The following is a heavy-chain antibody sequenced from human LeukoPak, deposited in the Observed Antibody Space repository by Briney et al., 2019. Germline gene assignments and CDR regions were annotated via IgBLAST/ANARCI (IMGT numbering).Heavy chain of an antibody. CDR2: IYYSGST. Sequence: PSETLSLTCTVSGGSISSSSYYWGWIRQPPGKGLEWIGSIYYSGSTYHNPSLKSRVTISVDTSKNQFSLKVSSVTAADTAVYYCARLPMAMGVFDYWGQGTLVTVSS. J-gene: IGHJ4*02. D-gene: IGHD3-10*01. V-gene: IGHV4-39*01. CDR1: GGSISSSSYY. CDR3: ARLPMAMGVFDY.